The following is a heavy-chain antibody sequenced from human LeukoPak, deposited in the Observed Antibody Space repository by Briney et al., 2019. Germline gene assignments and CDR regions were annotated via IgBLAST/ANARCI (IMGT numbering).Heavy chain of an antibody. D-gene: IGHD5-12*01. J-gene: IGHJ6*03. Sequence: PSETLSLTCAVYGGSFSGYYWSWVRQAPGKGLEWVANIKQDGSEKYYVDSVKGRFTISRDNAKNSLYLQMNSLRAEDTAVYYCARDQATIGWGYYYYYMDVWGKGTTVTVSS. CDR2: IKQDGSEK. CDR1: GGSFSGYY. CDR3: ARDQATIGWGYYYYYMDV. V-gene: IGHV3-7*01.